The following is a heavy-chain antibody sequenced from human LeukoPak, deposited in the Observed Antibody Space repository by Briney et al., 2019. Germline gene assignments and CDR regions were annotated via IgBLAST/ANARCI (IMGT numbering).Heavy chain of an antibody. Sequence: VASVKVSCKASGYTFTSYAMHWVRQAPGQRLEWMGWINAGNGNTNYSQKFQGRVTITRDTSASTAYMELSSLRSEDTAVYYCARDPVVSSSWPINWFDPWGQGTLVTVSS. CDR3: ARDPVVSSSWPINWFDP. D-gene: IGHD6-13*01. V-gene: IGHV1-3*01. CDR2: INAGNGNT. J-gene: IGHJ5*02. CDR1: GYTFTSYA.